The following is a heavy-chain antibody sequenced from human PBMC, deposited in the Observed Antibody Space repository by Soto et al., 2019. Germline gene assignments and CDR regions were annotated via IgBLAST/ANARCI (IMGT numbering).Heavy chain of an antibody. CDR2: ISGSAAGAGT. J-gene: IGHJ4*02. V-gene: IGHV3-23*01. CDR3: AKGRGSGPPYYFDY. CDR1: GFTFSSYA. D-gene: IGHD6-25*01. Sequence: GGSLRLSCSASGFTFSSYAISWVRQAPGKGLEWVSVISGSAAGAGTSYADSVQGRLTISRDNSKNTLYLQMHSLRAEDTAVYYCAKGRGSGPPYYFDYWGQGTLVTVSS.